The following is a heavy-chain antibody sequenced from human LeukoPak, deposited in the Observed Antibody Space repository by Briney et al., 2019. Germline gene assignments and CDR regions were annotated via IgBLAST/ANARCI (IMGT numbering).Heavy chain of an antibody. CDR2: IYYSRST. V-gene: IGHV4-39*01. CDR1: GGSISSSSYY. Sequence: PSETLSHTCSVSGGSISSSSYYWGWIRQPPGKGPEWFGRIYYSRSTYSNTSLKRRVTISVDTSKNQFPLKLSSVTAADTAVYYCARTNSHYDFWSGSRWFDPWGQGTLVTVSS. J-gene: IGHJ5*02. CDR3: ARTNSHYDFWSGSRWFDP. D-gene: IGHD3-3*01.